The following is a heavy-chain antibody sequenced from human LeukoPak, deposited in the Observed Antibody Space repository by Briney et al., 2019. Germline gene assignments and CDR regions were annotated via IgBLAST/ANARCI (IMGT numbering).Heavy chain of an antibody. CDR1: GYSFTSYW. D-gene: IGHD3-3*01. J-gene: IGHJ5*02. Sequence: GESLKISCKGSGYSFTSYWIGWVRQMPGKGLEWMGLIYPGDSDTRYSPSFQGQVTISADKSLSPAYLQWSSLKASDTAMYYCARSEEYYDFWSGSHRVNWFDPWGQGTLVTVSS. V-gene: IGHV5-51*01. CDR3: ARSEEYYDFWSGSHRVNWFDP. CDR2: IYPGDSDT.